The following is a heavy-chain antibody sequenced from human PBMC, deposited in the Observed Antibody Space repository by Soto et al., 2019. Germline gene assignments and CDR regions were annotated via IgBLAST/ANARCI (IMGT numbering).Heavy chain of an antibody. V-gene: IGHV4-39*01. Sequence: SETLSLTCTVSGGSISSSSYYWGWIRQPPGKGLEWIGSIYYSGSTNYNPSLKSRVTISVDTSKNQFSLKLSSVTAADTAVYYCARHDASGYDILTGYYNANYYYYGMDVWGQGTTVTVSS. CDR2: IYYSGST. D-gene: IGHD3-9*01. J-gene: IGHJ6*02. CDR1: GGSISSSSYY. CDR3: ARHDASGYDILTGYYNANYYYYGMDV.